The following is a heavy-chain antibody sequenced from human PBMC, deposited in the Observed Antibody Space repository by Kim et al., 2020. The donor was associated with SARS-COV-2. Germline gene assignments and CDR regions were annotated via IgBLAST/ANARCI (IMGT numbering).Heavy chain of an antibody. CDR1: GFTFSSYG. V-gene: IGHV3-33*01. J-gene: IGHJ4*02. CDR3: ARDLSSRQWLTYFDY. D-gene: IGHD6-19*01. CDR2: IWYDGSNK. Sequence: GGSLRLSCAASGFTFSSYGMHWVRQAPGKGLEWVAVIWYDGSNKYYADSVKGRFTISRDNSKNTLYLQMNSLRAEDTAVYYCARDLSSRQWLTYFDYWGQGTLVTVSS.